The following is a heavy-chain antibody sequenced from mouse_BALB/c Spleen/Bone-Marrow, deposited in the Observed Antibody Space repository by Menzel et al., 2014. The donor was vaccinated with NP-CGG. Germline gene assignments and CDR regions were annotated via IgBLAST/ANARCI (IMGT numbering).Heavy chain of an antibody. Sequence: QVQLQQSGPELVKPGASVRISCKASGYTFTSFYIYWVRQRPGQGLEWIGWIYPGDFNTKYNEKFKGKATLTADKSSSTASVQLSSLTSEDSAVYFCARKSQRAYDSMNYWGQGTPVTVSS. D-gene: IGHD2-4*01. V-gene: IGHV1S56*01. CDR3: ARKSQRAYDSMNY. CDR2: IYPGDFNT. J-gene: IGHJ4*01. CDR1: GYTFTSFY.